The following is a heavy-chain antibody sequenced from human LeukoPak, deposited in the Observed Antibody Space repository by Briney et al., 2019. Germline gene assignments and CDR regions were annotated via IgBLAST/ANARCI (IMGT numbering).Heavy chain of an antibody. J-gene: IGHJ5*02. CDR3: ARSLGNIIAAAGRGYHWFDP. Sequence: MASETLSLTCAVSGGSISSGGYSWSWIRQPPGKGLEWIGYIYHSGSTYYNPSLKSRVTISVDRSKNQFSRKLSSVTAADTAVYYCARSLGNIIAAAGRGYHWFDPWGQGTLVTVSS. CDR1: GGSISSGGYS. V-gene: IGHV4-30-2*01. D-gene: IGHD6-13*01. CDR2: IYHSGST.